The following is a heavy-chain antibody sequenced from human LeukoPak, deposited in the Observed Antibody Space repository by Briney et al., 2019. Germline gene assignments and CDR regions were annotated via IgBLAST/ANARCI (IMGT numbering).Heavy chain of an antibody. V-gene: IGHV4-38-2*01. J-gene: IGHJ2*01. Sequence: SETLSLTCAVSGYFISSGYFWGWIRQPPGKGLEWIGSIYHTGSTYYNPSSRVTISVDTSKNQFSLKLSSVTAADTAVYYCARGGNYYGNSPYWYFALWGRGTLVTVSS. D-gene: IGHD3-10*01. CDR2: IYHTGST. CDR3: ARGGNYYGNSPYWYFAL. CDR1: GYFISSGYF.